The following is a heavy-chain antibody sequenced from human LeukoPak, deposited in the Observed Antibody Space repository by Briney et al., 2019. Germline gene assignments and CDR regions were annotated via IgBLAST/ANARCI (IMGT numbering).Heavy chain of an antibody. CDR2: INPNSGGT. J-gene: IGHJ4*02. D-gene: IGHD1-20*01. V-gene: IGHV1-2*06. CDR1: GYTFTGYY. Sequence: ASVKVSFKASGYTFTGYYMHWVRQAPGQGLEWMGRINPNSGGTNYAQKFQGRVTMTRDTSISTAYMELSRLRSDDTAVYYCARVSEITRKVGARKNYFDYWAREPWSPSPQ. CDR3: ARVSEITRKVGARKNYFDY.